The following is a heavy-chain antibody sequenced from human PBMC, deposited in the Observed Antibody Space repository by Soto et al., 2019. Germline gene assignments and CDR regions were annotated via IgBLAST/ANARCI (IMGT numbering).Heavy chain of an antibody. V-gene: IGHV3-9*01. CDR3: AKDRTAMVSGFDK. J-gene: IGHJ4*02. CDR1: GFTFDDYA. D-gene: IGHD5-18*01. Sequence: GGSLRLSCAASGFTFDDYAMHWVRQAPGKGLEWVSGISGNGGSIDYADSVKGRFTISRDNSKNTLYLQMNSLRAEDTALYYCAKDRTAMVSGFDKWGQGTLVTVSS. CDR2: ISGNGGSI.